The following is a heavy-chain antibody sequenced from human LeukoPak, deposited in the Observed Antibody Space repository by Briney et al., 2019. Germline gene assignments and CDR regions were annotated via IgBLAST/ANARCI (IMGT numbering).Heavy chain of an antibody. V-gene: IGHV3-74*01. Sequence: HPGGSLRLSCAASGFTSSSYWMHWVRQAPGKGLVWVSRINSDGSSTSYADSVKGRFTISRDNAKSTLYLQMNSLRAEDTAVYYCARGATWNDVNYWGQGTLVTVSS. CDR3: ARGATWNDVNY. D-gene: IGHD1-1*01. J-gene: IGHJ4*02. CDR1: GFTSSSYW. CDR2: INSDGSST.